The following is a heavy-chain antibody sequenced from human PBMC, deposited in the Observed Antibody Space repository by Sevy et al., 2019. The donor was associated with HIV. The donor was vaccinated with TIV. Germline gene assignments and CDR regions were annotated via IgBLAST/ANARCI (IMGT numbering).Heavy chain of an antibody. CDR2: ISGGGSYR. V-gene: IGHV3-21*04. Sequence: GGSLRLSCAASGFTFTTYSMTWVRQAPGEGLGWVSSISGGGSYRYYADSVKGRFTISRDNAKNSLYLQINSLRAEDTVMYYCARDCSSTSCLWGLDVWGQGTTVTVSS. J-gene: IGHJ6*02. D-gene: IGHD2-2*01. CDR3: ARDCSSTSCLWGLDV. CDR1: GFTFTTYS.